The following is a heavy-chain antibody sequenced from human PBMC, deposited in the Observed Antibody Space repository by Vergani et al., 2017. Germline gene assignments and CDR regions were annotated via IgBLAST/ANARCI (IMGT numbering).Heavy chain of an antibody. Sequence: QVQLQESGPGLVKPSETLSLTCTVSGGSISSYSWSWIRQPPGKGLEWIGYIYYSGSTNYNPSLKSRVTISVDTSKTQFSLKLSSVTAADTAVYYCARRLVGATGGYYFDYWGQGTLVTVSS. CDR1: GGSISSYS. J-gene: IGHJ4*02. V-gene: IGHV4-59*01. CDR2: IYYSGST. D-gene: IGHD1-26*01. CDR3: ARRLVGATGGYYFDY.